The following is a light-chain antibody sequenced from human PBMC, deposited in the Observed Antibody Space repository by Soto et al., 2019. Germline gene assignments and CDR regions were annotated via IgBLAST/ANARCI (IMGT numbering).Light chain of an antibody. Sequence: QSVLTQPASVSGSPGQSITISCTGSSSDVGAYNYVTWYQQHPGKAPKLMIYEVNNRPLGVSNRFSGSKSGNTASLTISGLQAEDEADYYCSAYTSSSTLVFGGGTQLTVL. J-gene: IGLJ3*02. V-gene: IGLV2-14*01. CDR3: SAYTSSSTLV. CDR1: SSDVGAYNY. CDR2: EVN.